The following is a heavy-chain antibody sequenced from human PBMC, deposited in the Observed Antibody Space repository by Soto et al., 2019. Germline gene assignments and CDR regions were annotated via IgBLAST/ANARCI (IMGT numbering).Heavy chain of an antibody. V-gene: IGHV5-51*01. CDR1: GYSFTSYW. Sequence: PGESLKISCKGSGYSFTSYWIGWVRQMPGKGLEWMGIIYPGDSDTRYSPSFQGHVTISADKSISTAYLQWSSLKASDTAMYYCARVAGPRIAARDSLGMDVWGQGTTVTVSS. D-gene: IGHD6-6*01. J-gene: IGHJ6*02. CDR3: ARVAGPRIAARDSLGMDV. CDR2: IYPGDSDT.